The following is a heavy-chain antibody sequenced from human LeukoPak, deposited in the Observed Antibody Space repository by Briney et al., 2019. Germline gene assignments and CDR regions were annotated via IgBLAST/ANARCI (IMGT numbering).Heavy chain of an antibody. CDR3: ARGGWFFDP. V-gene: IGHV3-7*05. CDR2: IKQDGSEK. D-gene: IGHD3-10*01. CDR1: GFTFSSYW. Sequence: GGSLRLSCAASGFTFSSYWMSWVRQAPGKGLEWVANIKQDGSEKYYVDSVKGRFTISRDNAKNSLFLQMNNLRAEDTAVYHCARGGWFFDPWGQGTLVTVSS. J-gene: IGHJ5*02.